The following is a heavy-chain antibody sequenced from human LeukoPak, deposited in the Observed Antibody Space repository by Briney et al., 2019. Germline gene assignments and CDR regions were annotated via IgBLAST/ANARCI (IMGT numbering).Heavy chain of an antibody. V-gene: IGHV1-69*13. CDR3: ARDCLRFCRAEGYYYYMDV. CDR1: GFTFTTYG. Sequence: GASVKVSCKASGFTFTTYGISWVRQAPGQGLEWMGGIIPIFGTANYAQKFQGRVTITADESTSTAYMELSSLRSEDTAVYYCARDCLRFCRAEGYYYYMDVWGKGTTVTVSS. D-gene: IGHD3-3*01. CDR2: IIPIFGTA. J-gene: IGHJ6*03.